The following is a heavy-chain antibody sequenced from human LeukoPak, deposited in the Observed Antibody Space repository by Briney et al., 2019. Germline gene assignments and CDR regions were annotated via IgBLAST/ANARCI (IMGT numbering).Heavy chain of an antibody. CDR3: AVQRTLWQQVLDH. CDR1: GFTFSNYA. Sequence: PGGSLRLSCAASGFTFSNYAIHWVRQAPGKGLEWVAFIRYDGSNKYYVDSVKGRFTISRDNSKNTLYLQMNSLRAEDTAVYYCAVQRTLWQQVLDHWGQGTLVTVSS. V-gene: IGHV3-30*02. D-gene: IGHD6-13*01. J-gene: IGHJ4*02. CDR2: IRYDGSNK.